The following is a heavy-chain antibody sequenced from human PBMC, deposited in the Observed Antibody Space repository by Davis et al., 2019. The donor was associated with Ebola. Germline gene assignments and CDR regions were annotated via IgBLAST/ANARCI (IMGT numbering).Heavy chain of an antibody. CDR3: ARDRERQQLVSWFDP. J-gene: IGHJ5*02. CDR1: GGPLFGSY. V-gene: IGHV4-34*01. CDR2: INHSGST. D-gene: IGHD6-13*01. Sequence: QTPSLTSAIPGGPLFGSYWSWLRQPPRKGLEWIGEINHSGSTNYNPSLKSRVTISVDTSKNQFSLKLGSVTAADPAVYYCARDRERQQLVSWFDPWGQGTLVTVSS.